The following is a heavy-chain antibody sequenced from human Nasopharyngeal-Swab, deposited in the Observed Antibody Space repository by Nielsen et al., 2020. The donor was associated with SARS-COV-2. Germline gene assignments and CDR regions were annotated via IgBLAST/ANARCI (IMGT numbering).Heavy chain of an antibody. CDR1: GDSISSDKW. D-gene: IGHD2-21*02. Sequence: SETLSLTCAVSGDSISSDKWWPWVRQPPGKGLDWIGEIHHRRGFNYNPSLRSRVTMSVDKSKNQFSLMLMSVTAADTAVYYCARGGDWRFDYWCQGALFTVSS. V-gene: IGHV4-4*02. CDR3: ARGGDWRFDY. J-gene: IGHJ4*02. CDR2: IHHRRGF.